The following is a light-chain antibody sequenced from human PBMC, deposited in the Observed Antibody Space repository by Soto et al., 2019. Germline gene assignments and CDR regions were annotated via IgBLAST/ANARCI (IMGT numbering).Light chain of an antibody. CDR3: QQSYSTPCT. V-gene: IGKV1-39*01. CDR1: QSISSY. J-gene: IGKJ1*01. Sequence: IQLTQNPYSLSASVGDRVTITCRASQSISSYLNWYQQQPGKAPKLLIYAASSLQSGVPSRFSGSGSGTDFTLTIISLQPEDFATYYCQQSYSTPCTFGQGTKVDI. CDR2: AAS.